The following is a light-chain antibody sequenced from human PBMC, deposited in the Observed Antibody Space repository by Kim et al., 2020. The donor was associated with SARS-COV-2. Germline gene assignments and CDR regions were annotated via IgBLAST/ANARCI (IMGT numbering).Light chain of an antibody. CDR1: QSITIY. CDR2: GAY. CDR3: QQSYSIPYT. J-gene: IGKJ2*01. V-gene: IGKV1-39*01. Sequence: SASVGDRVTITCRASQSITIYLNWYQHKAGKAPNLLIYGAYNLQSGVPSRFSGSGSGTDFTLTISSLQPEDFATYYCQQSYSIPYTFGQGTKLEI.